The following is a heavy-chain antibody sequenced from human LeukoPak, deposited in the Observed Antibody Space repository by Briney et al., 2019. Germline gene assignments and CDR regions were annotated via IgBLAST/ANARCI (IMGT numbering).Heavy chain of an antibody. CDR2: IKSKTDGGTT. J-gene: IGHJ4*02. CDR3: TTKYTSSWSPTN. D-gene: IGHD6-13*01. V-gene: IGHV3-15*01. Sequence: GSLRLSCAASGFTFNNARMTWVRQAPGKGLEGVGRIKSKTDGGTTDYAALVKGRFTISRDDSKNTLYLQMNSLKTEDTAVYYCTTKYTSSWSPTNWGQGTLVTVSS. CDR1: GFTFNNAR.